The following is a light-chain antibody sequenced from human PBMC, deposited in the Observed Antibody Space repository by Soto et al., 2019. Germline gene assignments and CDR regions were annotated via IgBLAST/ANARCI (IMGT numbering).Light chain of an antibody. J-gene: IGKJ1*01. CDR1: QSVSSSY. CDR2: GAS. V-gene: IGKV3D-15*01. CDR3: QQYNNWPPWT. Sequence: EIVMTQSPDTLSVSPGERATLSCRASQSVSSSYLAWYQQKPGQAPRLLIYGASTRATGIPARFSGSGSGTEFTLTIGSLQSEDFAVYYCQQYNNWPPWTFGQGTKV.